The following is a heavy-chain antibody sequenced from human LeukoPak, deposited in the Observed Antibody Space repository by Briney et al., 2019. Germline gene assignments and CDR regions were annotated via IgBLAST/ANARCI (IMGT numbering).Heavy chain of an antibody. D-gene: IGHD1-26*01. CDR3: SRDSDFDY. J-gene: IGHJ4*02. Sequence: GRTLRLSCAASGLTFSKYWMRWVRQGPGKGLEWVANMNQVGSENYYVDSVKGRFTISRENDKNSLYLQMNSLRAEDTAVYYCSRDSDFDYWGQGTLVTVSS. V-gene: IGHV3-7*01. CDR1: GLTFSKYW. CDR2: MNQVGSEN.